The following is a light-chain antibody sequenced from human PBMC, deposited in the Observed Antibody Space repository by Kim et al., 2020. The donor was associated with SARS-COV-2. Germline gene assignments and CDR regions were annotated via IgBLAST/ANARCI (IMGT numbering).Light chain of an antibody. CDR1: QSISNY. Sequence: SAYVGDRVTITGRESQSISNYLNWYQQEPGKAPKLLIYAASSLQSGVSSRFSGSGSGTDFTLTIGSLQPEDFATYFCQQSYKTPFSFGQGTKLEI. CDR3: QQSYKTPFS. CDR2: AAS. V-gene: IGKV1-39*01. J-gene: IGKJ2*03.